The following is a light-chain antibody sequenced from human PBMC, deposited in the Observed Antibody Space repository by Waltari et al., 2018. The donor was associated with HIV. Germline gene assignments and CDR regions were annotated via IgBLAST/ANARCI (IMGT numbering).Light chain of an antibody. V-gene: IGKV1-39*01. CDR2: DAS. Sequence: DIQMTQSPSSLSASIGDKVTITCRASQTIDSYLNWYQQKSGKAPKLLIYDASTLQSGVPSRISGSRSGTDFTLTIAGLQPEDVAIYFCQESFSDTFTFGPGTKVEI. J-gene: IGKJ3*01. CDR3: QESFSDTFT. CDR1: QTIDSY.